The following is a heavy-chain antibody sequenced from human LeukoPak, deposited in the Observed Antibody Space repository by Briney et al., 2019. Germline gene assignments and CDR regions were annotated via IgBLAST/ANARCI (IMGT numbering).Heavy chain of an antibody. CDR2: ISGSGGST. Sequence: PGGSLRLSCAASGFTFSSYAMSWVRQAPGKGLEWVSAISGSGGSTYYADSVEGRFTISRDNSKNTLYLQMNSLRAEDTAVYYCAKDSPLLRYFDWSPGTGGEFDYWGQGTLVTVSS. D-gene: IGHD3-9*01. J-gene: IGHJ4*02. CDR3: AKDSPLLRYFDWSPGTGGEFDY. V-gene: IGHV3-23*01. CDR1: GFTFSSYA.